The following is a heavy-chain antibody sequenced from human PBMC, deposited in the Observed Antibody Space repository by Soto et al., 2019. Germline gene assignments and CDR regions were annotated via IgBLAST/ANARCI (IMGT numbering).Heavy chain of an antibody. V-gene: IGHV4-4*07. J-gene: IGHJ5*02. CDR3: TRGPGSYNWFDL. Sequence: PSETLSLTCIVSGGSIIGNYWSWIRRPAGKGLEWIGRIYSSGSTSYNPSLKSRVIMAEDTSKNQFSLKLSSVTAADTAVYYCTRGPGSYNWFDLWGQGTLVTVSS. CDR2: IYSSGST. CDR1: GGSIIGNY. D-gene: IGHD3-10*01.